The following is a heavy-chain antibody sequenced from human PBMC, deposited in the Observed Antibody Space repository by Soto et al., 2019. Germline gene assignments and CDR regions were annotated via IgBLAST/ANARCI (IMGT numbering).Heavy chain of an antibody. Sequence: EVQLLESGGGLVQPGGSLRLSCAASGFTFSSYAMSWVRQAPGKGLEWVSAISGSGGSTYYADSVKGRFTISRDNSNNTLYLQMNSLRAEDTAVYYCAKDGIEYGDYGYYYMDVWGKGTTVTVSS. V-gene: IGHV3-23*01. CDR1: GFTFSSYA. D-gene: IGHD4-17*01. CDR2: ISGSGGST. J-gene: IGHJ6*03. CDR3: AKDGIEYGDYGYYYMDV.